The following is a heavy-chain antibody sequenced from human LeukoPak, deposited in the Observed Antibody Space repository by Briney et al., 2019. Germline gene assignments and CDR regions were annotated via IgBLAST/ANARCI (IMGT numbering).Heavy chain of an antibody. Sequence: PGGSLRLSCAASGFTLSDFEMSWVRQAPGKGLEWISYINPSGSNTFIADSVKGRFIISRDNAKNSVYLQLNSLTVEDTGVYYCVRDYSQPGDRFDPWGQGTRVTVFS. J-gene: IGHJ5*02. V-gene: IGHV3-48*03. CDR3: VRDYSQPGDRFDP. CDR2: INPSGSNT. D-gene: IGHD2-21*01. CDR1: GFTLSDFE.